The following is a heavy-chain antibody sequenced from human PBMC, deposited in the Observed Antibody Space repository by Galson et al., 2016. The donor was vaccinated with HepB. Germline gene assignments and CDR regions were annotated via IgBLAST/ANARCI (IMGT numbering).Heavy chain of an antibody. CDR2: INSNSGDT. Sequence: SVKVSCKASGYTLTGYYMHWVRQAPGQGLEWMGWINSNSGDTKYALEFQGRVIMTRDTSISTAHMELSRLRSDDTAVYYCTRGGGYCSGGGCSPGGNYFDYWGQGTLVTVSS. CDR1: GYTLTGYY. D-gene: IGHD2-15*01. J-gene: IGHJ4*02. CDR3: TRGGGYCSGGGCSPGGNYFDY. V-gene: IGHV1-2*02.